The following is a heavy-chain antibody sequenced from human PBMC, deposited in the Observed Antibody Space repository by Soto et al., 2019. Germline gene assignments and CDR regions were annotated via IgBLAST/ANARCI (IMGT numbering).Heavy chain of an antibody. J-gene: IGHJ4*02. D-gene: IGHD3-22*01. CDR2: ISRSGRGSA. V-gene: IGHV3-23*01. CDR1: GFTFNSYV. CDR3: ARGRYLDSSDYWVANLPFDH. Sequence: EVQLLESGGALVQPGGSLRLSCAASGFTFNSYVMTWVRQAPGEGLEWVSSISRSGRGSAYYADSVKGRFTISRDNSENTLFLQTNNLRDEDTALYYCARGRYLDSSDYWVANLPFDHWGLGTLVTVSS.